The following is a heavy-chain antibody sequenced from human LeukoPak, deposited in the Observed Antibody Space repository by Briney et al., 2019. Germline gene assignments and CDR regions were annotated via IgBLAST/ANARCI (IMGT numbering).Heavy chain of an antibody. V-gene: IGHV3-74*01. CDR1: AFTFSSYW. CDR3: ARGRAAVAGYYMDV. CDR2: INTDGTST. J-gene: IGHJ6*03. Sequence: GGSLRLSCAASAFTFSSYWMHWVRQAPGKGLVWVSRINTDGTSTTYADSVKGRFTISRDNAKNTLYLQINSLRAEDTAVYYCARGRAAVAGYYMDVWGKGTTVTVSS. D-gene: IGHD6-19*01.